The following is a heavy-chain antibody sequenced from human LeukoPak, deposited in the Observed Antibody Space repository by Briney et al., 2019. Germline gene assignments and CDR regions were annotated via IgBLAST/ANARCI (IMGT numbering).Heavy chain of an antibody. J-gene: IGHJ1*01. CDR2: ISWNSGSI. D-gene: IGHD6-19*01. CDR3: AKGPSYSSGWSAEYFQH. V-gene: IGHV3-9*01. CDR1: GFTFDDYA. Sequence: GGSLRLSCAASGFTFDDYAMHWVRQAPGKGLEWVSGISWNSGSIGYADSVKGRFTISRDNAKNSLYLQMNSLRPEDTAFYYCAKGPSYSSGWSAEYFQHWGQGTLVTVSS.